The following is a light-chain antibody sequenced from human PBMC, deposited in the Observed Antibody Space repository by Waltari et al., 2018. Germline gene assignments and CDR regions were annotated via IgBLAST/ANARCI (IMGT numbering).Light chain of an antibody. CDR1: QRFFYNSNKKDY. Sequence: DFVMTQSPDSLSVSLCEWATINCKSSQRFFYNSNKKDYLAWYQQREGQPPKLLIYWGSVRASGVPDRFSGSGSGTDFTLTISDLQAEDLAVYSCEQYYADPRTFGQGTKVEVK. V-gene: IGKV4-1*01. CDR3: EQYYADPRT. CDR2: WGS. J-gene: IGKJ1*01.